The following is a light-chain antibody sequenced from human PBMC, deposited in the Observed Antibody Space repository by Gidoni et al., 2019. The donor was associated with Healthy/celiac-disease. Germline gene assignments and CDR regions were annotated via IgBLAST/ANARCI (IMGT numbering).Light chain of an antibody. V-gene: IGKV1-5*03. CDR3: QQYNSYSIT. J-gene: IGKJ3*01. Sequence: EIQMNPSPSTLSASVGDRVTITCRASQSISSWLAWYQQKPGKAPKLLIYKASSLESGVPSRFSGSGSGTEFTLTISSLQPDDFATYYCQQYNSYSITFGPGTKVDIK. CDR1: QSISSW. CDR2: KAS.